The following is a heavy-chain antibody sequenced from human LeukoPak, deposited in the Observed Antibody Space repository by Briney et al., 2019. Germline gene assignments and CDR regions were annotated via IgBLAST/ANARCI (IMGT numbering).Heavy chain of an antibody. CDR2: INPSGGST. J-gene: IGHJ5*02. V-gene: IGHV1-46*01. D-gene: IGHD2-8*02. Sequence: AASVKVSCKASGYTFTSYYMHWVRQAPGQGLEWMGIINPSGGSTSYAQKFQGRVTMTRDMSTSTVYMELSSLRSEDTAVYYCARHLVAENWFDPWGQGTLVTVSS. CDR1: GYTFTSYY. CDR3: ARHLVAENWFDP.